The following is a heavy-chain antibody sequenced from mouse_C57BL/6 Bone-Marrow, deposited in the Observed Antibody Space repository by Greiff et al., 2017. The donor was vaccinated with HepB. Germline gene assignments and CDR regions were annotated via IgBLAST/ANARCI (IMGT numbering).Heavy chain of an antibody. CDR2: INSDGGST. V-gene: IGHV5-2*01. J-gene: IGHJ4*01. D-gene: IGHD2-12*01. CDR3: VVYDGAMDY. CDR1: EYEFTSHD. Sequence: EVKLVESGGGLVQPGESLKLSCESNEYEFTSHDMSWVRQTPEKRLELVAAINSDGGSTYYPDTMERRFIITRDNTKKTLYLQMSSLRSEDTALYYCVVYDGAMDYWGQGTSVTVSS.